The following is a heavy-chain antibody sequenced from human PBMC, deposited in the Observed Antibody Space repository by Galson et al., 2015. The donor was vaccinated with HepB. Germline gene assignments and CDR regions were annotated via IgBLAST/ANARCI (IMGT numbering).Heavy chain of an antibody. CDR2: ISGSDDVT. D-gene: IGHD3-22*01. CDR3: AREDYDSSGGLDY. CDR1: GFTFSNYA. J-gene: IGHJ4*02. V-gene: IGHV3-23*01. Sequence: SLRLSCAASGFTFSNYAMSWVRQAPGKGLEWVSVISGSDDVTNYADSVRGRFTISRDNSKNRVYLQMNSLGAEDTAVYYCAREDYDSSGGLDYWGQGTLVTVSS.